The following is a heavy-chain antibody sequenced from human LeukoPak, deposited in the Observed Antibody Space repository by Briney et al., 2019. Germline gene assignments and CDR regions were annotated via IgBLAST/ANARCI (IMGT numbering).Heavy chain of an antibody. CDR1: VFTFNNYW. CDR2: IKQAGSEK. D-gene: IGHD2-15*01. Sequence: GGFLRLSCAASVFTFNNYWMTWVRHAPWKGREWVANIKQAGSEKFYVDSVKGRFTISRDNAKNSLYLQMNSLGAEDTAVYYCARDYSIDIWGQGTMVTVSS. J-gene: IGHJ3*02. CDR3: ARDYSIDI. V-gene: IGHV3-7*01.